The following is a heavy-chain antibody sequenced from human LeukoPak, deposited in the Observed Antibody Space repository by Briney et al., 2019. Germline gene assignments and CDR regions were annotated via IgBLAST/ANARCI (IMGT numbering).Heavy chain of an antibody. CDR1: GYSINSGYY. CDR2: FDHSGST. Sequence: SETLSLTCTVSGYSINSGYYWGWIRQPPGKGLEWIGTFDHSGSTYYNPSLKSRVTISVDTSNNQFSLKLSSVTAADTAVYYCARLRGYSSSWEDWGQGTLVTVSS. J-gene: IGHJ4*02. V-gene: IGHV4-38-2*02. CDR3: ARLRGYSSSWED. D-gene: IGHD6-13*01.